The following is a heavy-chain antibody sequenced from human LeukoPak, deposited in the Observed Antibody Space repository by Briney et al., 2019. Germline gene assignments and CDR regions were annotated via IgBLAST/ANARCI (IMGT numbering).Heavy chain of an antibody. CDR2: ISGSGGST. CDR1: GFTFSSYA. D-gene: IGHD3-16*01. V-gene: IGHV3-23*01. CDR3: AKDLVYDYVWGVWDY. Sequence: GGSLRLSCAASGFTFSSYAMSWVRQAPGKGLEWVSAISGSGGSTYYADSVKGRFTISRDNSKNTLYLQTNSLRAEDTAVYYCAKDLVYDYVWGVWDYWGQGTLVTVSS. J-gene: IGHJ4*02.